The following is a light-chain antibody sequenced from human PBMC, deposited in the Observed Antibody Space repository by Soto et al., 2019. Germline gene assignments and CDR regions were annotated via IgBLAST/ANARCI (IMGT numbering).Light chain of an antibody. CDR1: QTVNGW. Sequence: GGRVTITCRASQTVNGWLAWYQQKPGKAPNLLIHDVSALASGVPSRFSGSGSGTEFTLTISSLQPDDFATYYCQQNNAYPWTFGQGTRWIS. CDR2: DVS. V-gene: IGKV1-5*03. CDR3: QQNNAYPWT. J-gene: IGKJ1*01.